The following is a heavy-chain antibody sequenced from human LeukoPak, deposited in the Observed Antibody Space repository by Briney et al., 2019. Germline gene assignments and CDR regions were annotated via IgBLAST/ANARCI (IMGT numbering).Heavy chain of an antibody. D-gene: IGHD4-17*01. CDR1: GFTVSSNY. Sequence: GGSLRLSCAASGFTVSSNYMSWVRQAPGKGLEWVSVIYSGGSTYYADSVKGRFTISRDNSKNTLYLQMNSLRAEDTAVYYCAKLSVTRYYYYGMDVWGQGTTVTVSS. V-gene: IGHV3-53*01. CDR3: AKLSVTRYYYYGMDV. CDR2: IYSGGST. J-gene: IGHJ6*02.